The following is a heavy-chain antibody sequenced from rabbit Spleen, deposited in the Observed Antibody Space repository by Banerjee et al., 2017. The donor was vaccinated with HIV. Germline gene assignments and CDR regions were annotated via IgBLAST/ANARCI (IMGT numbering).Heavy chain of an antibody. Sequence: QSLEESGGDLVKPGASLTLTCTASGVSFSSGYDMCWVRQAPGKGLEWIACIYTGSSGFTYFATWAKGRFTCSKTSSTTVTLQMTRLTAADTATYFCARDTSSSFSSYGMDLWGPGTLVTVS. CDR1: GVSFSSGYD. CDR2: IYTGSSGFT. V-gene: IGHV1S40*01. J-gene: IGHJ6*01. CDR3: ARDTSSSFSSYGMDL. D-gene: IGHD1-1*01.